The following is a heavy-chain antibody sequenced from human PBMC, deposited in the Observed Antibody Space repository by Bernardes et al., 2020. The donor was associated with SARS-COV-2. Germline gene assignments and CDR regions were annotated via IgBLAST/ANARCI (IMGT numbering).Heavy chain of an antibody. CDR1: GGSISSHY. CDR2: IYYSGST. CDR3: ARDARQWLVLGWFDP. D-gene: IGHD6-19*01. V-gene: IGHV4-59*11. J-gene: IGHJ5*02. Sequence: SEPLYLTCTVSGGSISSHYWSWIRQPPGKGLEWIGSIYYSGSTTYNPSLKSRVTLSVDTSTSTAYMELRSLRSDDTAVYYCARDARQWLVLGWFDPWGQGTLVTVSS.